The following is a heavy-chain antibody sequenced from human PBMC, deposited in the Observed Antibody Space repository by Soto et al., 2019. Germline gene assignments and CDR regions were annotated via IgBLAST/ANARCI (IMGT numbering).Heavy chain of an antibody. CDR2: ISSSGSTI. Sequence: PGGSLRLSCAASGFTFSDYYMSWIRQAPGKGLEWVSYISSSGSTIYYADSVKGRFTISRDNAKNSLYLQMNSLRAEDTAVYYCSRAGTPYSRSLDAFDIWGQGTMVNVS. J-gene: IGHJ3*02. CDR1: GFTFSDYY. D-gene: IGHD6-13*01. CDR3: SRAGTPYSRSLDAFDI. V-gene: IGHV3-11*01.